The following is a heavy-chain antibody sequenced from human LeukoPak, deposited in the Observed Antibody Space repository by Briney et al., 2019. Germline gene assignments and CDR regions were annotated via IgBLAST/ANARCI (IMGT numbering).Heavy chain of an antibody. Sequence: SETLSLTCTVSGGSISGYFWSWIRQPPGKGLEWIGYIYYSGSTNYNPSLKSRVTISVDTSKNQFSLRLSSVTAADTALYHCARQQYYYDNSGSWFYYYGMDVWGPGTTVTVSS. J-gene: IGHJ6*02. CDR2: IYYSGST. V-gene: IGHV4-59*08. CDR3: ARQQYYYDNSGSWFYYYGMDV. CDR1: GGSISGYF. D-gene: IGHD3-22*01.